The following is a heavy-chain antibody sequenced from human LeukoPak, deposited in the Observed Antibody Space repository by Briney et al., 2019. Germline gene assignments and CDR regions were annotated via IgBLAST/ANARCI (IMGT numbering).Heavy chain of an antibody. J-gene: IGHJ6*02. CDR1: GFTFSSYG. D-gene: IGHD3-3*01. V-gene: IGHV3-30*18. CDR2: ISYDGSNK. Sequence: RPGRSLRLSCAASGFTFSSYGMHWVRQAPGKGLEWVAVISYDGSNKYYADSVKGRFTISRDNSKNTLYLQMNSLRAEGTAVYYFSKDQKADDFWSGPIYYYYGMDVWGQGATVTGSS. CDR3: SKDQKADDFWSGPIYYYYGMDV.